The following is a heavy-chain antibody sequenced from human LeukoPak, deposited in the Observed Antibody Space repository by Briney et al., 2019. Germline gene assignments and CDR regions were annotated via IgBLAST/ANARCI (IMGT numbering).Heavy chain of an antibody. V-gene: IGHV1-2*02. CDR1: GYTFTGYY. CDR2: INPNSGGT. CDR3: ARDTLDDILDAFDI. D-gene: IGHD3-9*01. J-gene: IGHJ3*02. Sequence: RASVKVSCKASGYTFTGYYMHWVRQAPGQGLEWMGWINPNSGGTNYAQKFQGRVTMTRDTSISTAYMELSRLRSDDTAVYYCARDTLDDILDAFDIWGQGTMVTVSS.